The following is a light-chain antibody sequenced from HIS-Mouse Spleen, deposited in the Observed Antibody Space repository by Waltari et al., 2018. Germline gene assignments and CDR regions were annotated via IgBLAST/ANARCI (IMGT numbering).Light chain of an antibody. J-gene: IGLJ2*01. CDR1: ALPKKY. V-gene: IGLV3-10*01. CDR3: YSTDSSGNHRV. Sequence: SYELTQPPSVSVSPGQTARITCSGDALPKKYAYWYQQKSGQAPVLVIYEDSKRPSGIPGRFAGARSGTMATLTIRGAKVEDEADYYCYSTDSSGNHRVFGGGTKLTVL. CDR2: EDS.